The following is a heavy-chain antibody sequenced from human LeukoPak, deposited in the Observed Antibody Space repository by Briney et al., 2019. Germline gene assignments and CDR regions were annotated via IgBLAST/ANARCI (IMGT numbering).Heavy chain of an antibody. CDR3: ARDPDYYGSGSPTYYFDY. D-gene: IGHD3-10*01. Sequence: GESLRLSCAASGFTFSSYAMHWVRQAPGKGLEWVAVISYDGSNKYYADSVKGRFTISRDNSKSTLYLQMNSLRAEDTAVYYCARDPDYYGSGSPTYYFDYWGQGTLVTISS. CDR1: GFTFSSYA. J-gene: IGHJ4*02. V-gene: IGHV3-30-3*01. CDR2: ISYDGSNK.